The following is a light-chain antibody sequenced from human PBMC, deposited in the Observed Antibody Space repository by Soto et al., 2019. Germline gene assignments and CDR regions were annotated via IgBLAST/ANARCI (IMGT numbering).Light chain of an antibody. J-gene: IGKJ1*01. CDR1: QSVSSY. CDR3: QHRRNWPWT. CDR2: DAF. Sequence: EIVLTQFPATLSLSPGERATLSCRASQSVSSYLGWYQQRPGQAPRLLIYDAFNRATGIPARFSGSGSGTYFTLTISSLEPEDFVVYYCQHRRNWPWTFGQGTKVDIK. V-gene: IGKV3-11*01.